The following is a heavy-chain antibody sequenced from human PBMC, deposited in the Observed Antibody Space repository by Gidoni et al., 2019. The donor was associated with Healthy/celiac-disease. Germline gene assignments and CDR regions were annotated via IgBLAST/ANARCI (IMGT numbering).Heavy chain of an antibody. J-gene: IGHJ4*02. D-gene: IGHD4-17*01. Sequence: QMQLVQSGPEVKQPGTSVKASCQAPVFTFTSFAMQWVRQARGQSLEGIGWDVVGSGNTNYAQKFQERVTITREMSTSTAYMELSSLRSEDTAVYYCAAGHDYGDYGFDYWGQGTLVTVSS. CDR1: VFTFTSFA. CDR3: AAGHDYGDYGFDY. V-gene: IGHV1-58*02. CDR2: DVVGSGNT.